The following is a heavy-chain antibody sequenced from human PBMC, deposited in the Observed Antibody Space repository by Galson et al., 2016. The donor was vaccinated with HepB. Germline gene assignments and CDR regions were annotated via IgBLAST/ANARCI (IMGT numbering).Heavy chain of an antibody. CDR3: ARIEWFGERWYFDL. CDR1: GFSFETYW. CDR2: VKGGEGHK. V-gene: IGHV3-7*01. Sequence: SLRLSCAASGFSFETYWMGWVRQAPGKGLEWVSNVKGGEGHKNYVYSVKDRFTISRDNAKNTLYLQMNSLRVEDTAMYYCARIEWFGERWYFDLWGRGTLVSVSS. D-gene: IGHD3-10*01. J-gene: IGHJ2*01.